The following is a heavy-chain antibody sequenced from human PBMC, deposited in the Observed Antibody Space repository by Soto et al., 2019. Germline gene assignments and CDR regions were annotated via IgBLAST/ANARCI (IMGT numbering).Heavy chain of an antibody. CDR3: AHSPPYDILTGSLNYFDY. CDR1: GFSLSTSGVG. Sequence: QITLKESGPTLVKPTQTLTLTCTFSGFSLSTSGVGVGWIRQPPGKALEWLALIFWDDDKRYSPSLKSRLTITKGTSTHQVVLTMTNMDPVDTATYYCAHSPPYDILTGSLNYFDYWGQGTLVTVSS. D-gene: IGHD3-9*01. CDR2: IFWDDDK. J-gene: IGHJ4*02. V-gene: IGHV2-5*02.